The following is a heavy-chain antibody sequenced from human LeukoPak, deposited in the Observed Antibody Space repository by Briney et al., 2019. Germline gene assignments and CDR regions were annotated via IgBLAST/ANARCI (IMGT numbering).Heavy chain of an antibody. CDR2: IYYSGST. Sequence: SETLSLTCTVSGGSISSYYWSWIRQPPGKGLEWIGYIYYSGSTNYNPSLRSRVTISVDTSKNQFSLKLSSVTAADTAVYHCARGDYYGSGPYYMDVWGKGTTVTVPS. CDR1: GGSISSYY. J-gene: IGHJ6*03. D-gene: IGHD3-10*01. CDR3: ARGDYYGSGPYYMDV. V-gene: IGHV4-59*01.